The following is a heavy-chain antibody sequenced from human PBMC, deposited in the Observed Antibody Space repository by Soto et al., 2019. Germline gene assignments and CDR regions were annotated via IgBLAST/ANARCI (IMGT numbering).Heavy chain of an antibody. CDR3: ARDSSLTTVTYNWFDP. J-gene: IGHJ5*02. V-gene: IGHV3-33*01. CDR1: GFTFSSYG. Sequence: QVQLVESGGGVVLPGRSLRLSCAASGFTFSSYGMHWVRQAPGKGLEWVAVIWYDGSNKYYADSVKGRLTISRDNSKNTLYLQMNSLRAEDTAVYYCARDSSLTTVTYNWFDPWGQGTLVTVSS. CDR2: IWYDGSNK. D-gene: IGHD4-17*01.